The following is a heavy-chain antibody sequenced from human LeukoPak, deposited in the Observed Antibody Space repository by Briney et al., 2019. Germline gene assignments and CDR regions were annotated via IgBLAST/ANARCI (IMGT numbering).Heavy chain of an antibody. Sequence: SETLSLTCAVSGGSISSSNWWSWVRQPPGKGLEWIGEIYHSGSTNYNPSLESRVTISVDTSKNQFSLKLSSVTAADTAVYYCARGPTTVTKGYYFDYWGQGTLVTVSS. CDR1: GGSISSSNW. D-gene: IGHD4-17*01. V-gene: IGHV4-4*02. CDR2: IYHSGST. J-gene: IGHJ4*02. CDR3: ARGPTTVTKGYYFDY.